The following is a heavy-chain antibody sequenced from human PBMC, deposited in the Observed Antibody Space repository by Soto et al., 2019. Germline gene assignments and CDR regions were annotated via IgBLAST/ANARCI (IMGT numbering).Heavy chain of an antibody. Sequence: ASVKVSSKASNDSLSSHFIHWVRQAPGEGLEWMGTINPGPNSASYSKEFQGRLTLTSDMPSRTVYMQLSNLRSDDTAVYYCAGASSRVSSVVAAYWGQGTRGTVS. CDR1: NDSLSSHF. J-gene: IGHJ4*02. CDR3: AGASSRVSSVVAAY. V-gene: IGHV1-46*01. D-gene: IGHD2-15*01. CDR2: INPGPNSA.